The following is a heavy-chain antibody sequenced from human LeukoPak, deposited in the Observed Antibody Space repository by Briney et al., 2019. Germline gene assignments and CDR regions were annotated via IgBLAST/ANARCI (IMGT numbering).Heavy chain of an antibody. V-gene: IGHV3-21*01. J-gene: IGHJ4*02. CDR2: ISSGSSAI. D-gene: IGHD4-17*01. CDR3: ARGHTAVTRHFDF. CDR1: EFTFTTYS. Sequence: PGGSLRLSCEASEFTFTTYSMTWVRQAPGKGLEWVSIISSGSSAIFSADALKGRFTISRDDAKNLLYLDMNSLRAEDTAVYYRARGHTAVTRHFDFWGQGTLVTVSS.